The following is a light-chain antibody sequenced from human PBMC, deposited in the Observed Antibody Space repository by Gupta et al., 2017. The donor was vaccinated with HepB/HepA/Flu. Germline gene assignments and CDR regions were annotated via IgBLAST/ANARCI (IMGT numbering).Light chain of an antibody. CDR3: SSYAGSSSFEV. Sequence: QSALTQPASVSGSPGQSITISCPGTSSDVGSNNLVSWYQQHPGKAPKLMIYEVSERPSGVSNRFSGSKSGNTASLTISGLQAEDEADYYCSSYAGSSSFEVFGGGTKLTVL. V-gene: IGLV2-23*02. CDR1: SSDVGSNNL. J-gene: IGLJ3*02. CDR2: EVS.